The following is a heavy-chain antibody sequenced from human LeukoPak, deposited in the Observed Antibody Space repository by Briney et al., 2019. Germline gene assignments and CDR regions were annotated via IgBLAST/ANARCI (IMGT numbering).Heavy chain of an antibody. V-gene: IGHV1-2*04. CDR3: ARAYSSSWFDY. J-gene: IGHJ4*02. CDR2: INPNSGGT. CDR1: GYTFNDFY. D-gene: IGHD6-13*01. Sequence: GASVKVSCKASGYTFNDFYIHWVRQAPGQGLEWMGWINPNSGGTNYAQKFQGWVTMTRDTSISTAYMELSRLRSDDTAVYYCARAYSSSWFDYWGQGTLVTVSS.